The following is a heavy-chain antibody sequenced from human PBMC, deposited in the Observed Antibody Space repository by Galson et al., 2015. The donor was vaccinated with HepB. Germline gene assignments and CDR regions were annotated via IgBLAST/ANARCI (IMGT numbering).Heavy chain of an antibody. Sequence: SVKVSCKASGGTFSSYAISWVRQAPGQGLEWMGGIIPIFGTANYAQKFQGRVTITADKSTSTAYMELSSLRSEDTAVYYCARWEQLVRASRGAFDIWGQGTMVTVSS. J-gene: IGHJ3*02. CDR2: IIPIFGTA. CDR3: ARWEQLVRASRGAFDI. V-gene: IGHV1-69*06. D-gene: IGHD6-13*01. CDR1: GGTFSSYA.